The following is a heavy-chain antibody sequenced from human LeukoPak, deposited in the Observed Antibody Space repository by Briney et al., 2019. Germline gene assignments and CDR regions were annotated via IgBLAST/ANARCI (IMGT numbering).Heavy chain of an antibody. CDR3: ARVLRYCSGGNCYSGGLGYMDV. CDR2: ISSSSSTI. J-gene: IGHJ6*03. V-gene: IGHV3-48*01. D-gene: IGHD2-15*01. CDR1: GFTFSSYS. Sequence: GGSLRLSCAASGFTFSSYSMNWVRQAPGKGLEWDSYISSSSSTIYYADSVKGRFTISRDNAKNSLYLQMNSLRAEDTAVYYCARVLRYCSGGNCYSGGLGYMDVWGKGTTVTISS.